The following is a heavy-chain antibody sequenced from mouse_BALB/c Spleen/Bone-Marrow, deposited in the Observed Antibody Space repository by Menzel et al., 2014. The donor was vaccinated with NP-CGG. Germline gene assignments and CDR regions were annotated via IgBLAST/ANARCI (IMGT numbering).Heavy chain of an antibody. CDR2: INPDSNTI. CDR3: ARIGYYGWFAY. CDR1: GFDFSSYW. J-gene: IGHJ3*01. D-gene: IGHD2-3*01. V-gene: IGHV4-1*02. Sequence: EVKVVESGGGLVQPGGSLKLSCAASGFDFSSYWMSWVRQAPGKGLEWIGEINPDSNTINYTPSLKDKFIISRDNAKNTLYLQISKVRSEDTVLYYCARIGYYGWFAYWGQGTLVTVSA.